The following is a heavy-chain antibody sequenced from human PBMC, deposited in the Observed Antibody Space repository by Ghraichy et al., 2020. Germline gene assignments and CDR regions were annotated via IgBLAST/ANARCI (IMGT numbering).Heavy chain of an antibody. CDR1: GFTFRDYA. D-gene: IGHD3-3*01. Sequence: GGSLRLSCAASGFTFRDYAMTWVRQAPGKGLEWVASITDSGYNTYYADSVKGRFTISRDNSKNMLSLQMNSLRVEDPAIYYCAKDMMVLRILEWLSYFDDWCQGTLVTVSS. J-gene: IGHJ5*02. CDR3: AKDMMVLRILEWLSYFDD. CDR2: ITDSGYNT. V-gene: IGHV3-23*01.